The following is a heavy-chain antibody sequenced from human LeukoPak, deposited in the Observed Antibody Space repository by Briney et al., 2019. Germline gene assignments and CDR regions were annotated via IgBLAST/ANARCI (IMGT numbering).Heavy chain of an antibody. V-gene: IGHV3-30*18. J-gene: IGHJ5*02. Sequence: QPGGSLRLSCTASGFTFSSYGMHWVRQAPGKGLEWVAVISYDGSNKYYADSVKGRFTISRDNSKSTLYLQMSSLREEDTAVYFCAKDSGIAAIVGYSWLDPWGQGTLVTVSS. CDR1: GFTFSSYG. CDR3: AKDSGIAAIVGYSWLDP. CDR2: ISYDGSNK. D-gene: IGHD6-13*01.